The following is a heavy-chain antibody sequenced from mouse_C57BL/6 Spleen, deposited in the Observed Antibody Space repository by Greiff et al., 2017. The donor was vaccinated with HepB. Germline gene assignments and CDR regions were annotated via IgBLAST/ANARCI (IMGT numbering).Heavy chain of an antibody. CDR1: GYAFSSYW. Sequence: QVQLQQSGAELVKPGASVKISCKASGYAFSSYWMNWVKQRPGKGLEWIGQIYPGDGDTNYNGKFKGKATLTADKSSSTAYMQLCSLTSEDSAVYFCARLGYYVSSYSFDYWGQGTTLTVSS. J-gene: IGHJ2*01. V-gene: IGHV1-80*01. CDR2: IYPGDGDT. D-gene: IGHD1-1*01. CDR3: ARLGYYVSSYSFDY.